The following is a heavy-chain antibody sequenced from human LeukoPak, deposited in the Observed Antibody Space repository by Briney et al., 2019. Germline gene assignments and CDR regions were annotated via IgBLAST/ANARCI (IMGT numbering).Heavy chain of an antibody. V-gene: IGHV3-7*03. CDR2: INHNGNVN. D-gene: IGHD3-16*01. J-gene: IGHJ6*02. CDR1: GFTFSSYW. CDR3: ARGGGLDG. Sequence: PGGSLRLSCAASGFTFSSYWMSWARQAPGKGLEWVASINHNGNVNYYVDSVKGRFTISRDNAKNSLYLQMSNLRAEDTAVYFCARGGGLDGWGQGATVTVSS.